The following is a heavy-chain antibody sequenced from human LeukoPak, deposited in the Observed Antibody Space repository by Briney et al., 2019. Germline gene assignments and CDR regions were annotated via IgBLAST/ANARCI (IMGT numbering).Heavy chain of an antibody. Sequence: SETLSLTCAVYGGSFSGYYWSWIRQPPGKGLEWIGEINHSGSTNYNPSLKSRVTISVDTSKNQFSLKLSSVTAADTAVYYCARGLDHWYFDLRGRGTLVTVSS. CDR1: GGSFSGYY. V-gene: IGHV4-34*01. J-gene: IGHJ2*01. CDR2: INHSGST. CDR3: ARGLDHWYFDL.